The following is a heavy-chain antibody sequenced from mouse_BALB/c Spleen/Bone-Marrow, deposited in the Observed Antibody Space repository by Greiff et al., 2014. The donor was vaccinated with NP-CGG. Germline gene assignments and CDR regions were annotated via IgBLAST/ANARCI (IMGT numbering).Heavy chain of an antibody. J-gene: IGHJ2*01. CDR2: IDPENGDT. CDR1: GFNIKDYY. V-gene: IGHV14-4*02. D-gene: IGHD2-10*02. Sequence: EVQLQQSGAELVRSGASVKLSCTASGFNIKDYYMHWVKQRPKQGLEWIGWIDPENGDTEYAPKFQGKATMTADTSSNTAYLQLSSLTSEDTAVYYCNEGYGNYGYWGQGTTLTVSS. CDR3: NEGYGNYGY.